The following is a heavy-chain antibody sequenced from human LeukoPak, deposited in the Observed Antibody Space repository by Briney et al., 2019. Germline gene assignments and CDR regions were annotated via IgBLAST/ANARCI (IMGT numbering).Heavy chain of an antibody. D-gene: IGHD7-27*01. CDR1: GGSIKSYY. CDR2: MSYSGST. V-gene: IGHV4-59*08. J-gene: IGHJ4*02. Sequence: SETLSLTCTVSGGSIKSYYWSWIRQPPGKGLEWIGYMSYSGSTKYKSSLKSRVTISVDTSKNQFSLKLNSVTAADTAVYYCARWQTGDWALDYWGQGTLVTVSS. CDR3: ARWQTGDWALDY.